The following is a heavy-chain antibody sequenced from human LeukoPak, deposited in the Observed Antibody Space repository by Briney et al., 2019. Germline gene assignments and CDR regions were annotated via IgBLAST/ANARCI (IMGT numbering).Heavy chain of an antibody. Sequence: ASVKVSCKASGYTFTSYYMHWVRQAPGQGLEWMGIINPSGGSTSYAQKFQGRVTMTRDMSTSTVYMELSSLRSEDTAVYYCARVTFITMVRGVIYYYYYMDVWGKGTTVTISS. V-gene: IGHV1-46*01. CDR3: ARVTFITMVRGVIYYYYYMDV. CDR1: GYTFTSYY. J-gene: IGHJ6*03. CDR2: INPSGGST. D-gene: IGHD3-10*01.